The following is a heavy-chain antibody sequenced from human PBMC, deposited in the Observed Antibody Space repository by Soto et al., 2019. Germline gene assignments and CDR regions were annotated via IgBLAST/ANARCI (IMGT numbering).Heavy chain of an antibody. CDR1: GDSISSNY. Sequence: SETLSLTCTVSGDSISSNYWSWIRQPPGKGLEWIGYIFHSGSTTYNPSLKSRVTMSVDTSKNQFSLNLSSVTAADTAVYYCARVDYDVLSGSSPYNYGLEVWGQGTTVTVAS. D-gene: IGHD3-3*01. CDR3: ARVDYDVLSGSSPYNYGLEV. V-gene: IGHV4-59*01. CDR2: IFHSGST. J-gene: IGHJ6*02.